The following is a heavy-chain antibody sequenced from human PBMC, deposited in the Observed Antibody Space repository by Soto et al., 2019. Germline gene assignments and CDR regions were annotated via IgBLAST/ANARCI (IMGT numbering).Heavy chain of an antibody. V-gene: IGHV3-23*01. CDR1: GFTFSTYA. CDR2: VSASNINT. D-gene: IGHD4-17*01. J-gene: IGHJ3*02. CDR3: AHPRGYGVFDAYDI. Sequence: GGSLRLSCVASGFTFSTYAMSWVRQSPGKGLEWVSAVSASNINTYYTDSVKGRFSISRDNSINLLYLQMNSLRTEDTAVYYCAHPRGYGVFDAYDIWGQGTMVTV.